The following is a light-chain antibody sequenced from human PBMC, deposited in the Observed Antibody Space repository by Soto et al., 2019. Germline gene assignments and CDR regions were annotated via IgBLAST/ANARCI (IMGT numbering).Light chain of an antibody. Sequence: EIVLTQSPATLSLSPGERATLSCRASQSVSSYLAWYQQKPGQAPRLLIWGASNRATGIPDRFSGSGSGTDFTLTISRLEPEDFALYYCQQRSSSLITFGQGTRLEIK. CDR3: QQRSSSLIT. CDR2: GAS. CDR1: QSVSSY. J-gene: IGKJ5*01. V-gene: IGKV3-11*01.